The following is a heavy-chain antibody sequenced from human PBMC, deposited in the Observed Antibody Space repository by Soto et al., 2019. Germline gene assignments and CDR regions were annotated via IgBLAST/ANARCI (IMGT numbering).Heavy chain of an antibody. J-gene: IGHJ4*02. V-gene: IGHV4-31*03. CDR1: GGSISSGSYY. CDR3: ARDRMAIEY. D-gene: IGHD2-8*01. CDR2: IFHSGNT. Sequence: SETLSLTCTVSGGSISSGSYYWSWIRQHPGKGLEWIGYIFHSGNTYYNPSLKSRVSISVDTSKNQFSLKLTSVTAADTAVYYCARDRMAIEYWGQGTLVTVSS.